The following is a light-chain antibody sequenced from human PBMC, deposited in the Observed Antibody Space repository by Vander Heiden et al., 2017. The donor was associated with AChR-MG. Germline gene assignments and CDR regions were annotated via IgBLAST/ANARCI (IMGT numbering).Light chain of an antibody. Sequence: QSALTQPPSASGSPGQPVTISCTGTSSDVGGYNYVSWYQQHPGKAPKLMIYEVSKRPSGVPDRFSGSKSGSTASLTVSGLQAEDEADYYCSSYAGSNRVFGGGTKLTVL. J-gene: IGLJ3*02. CDR1: SSDVGGYNY. V-gene: IGLV2-8*01. CDR3: SSYAGSNRV. CDR2: EVS.